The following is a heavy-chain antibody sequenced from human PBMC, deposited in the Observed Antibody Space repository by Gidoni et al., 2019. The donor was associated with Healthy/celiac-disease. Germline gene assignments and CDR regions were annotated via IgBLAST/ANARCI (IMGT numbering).Heavy chain of an antibody. Sequence: EVQLLESGGGLVQPGGSLRLSCSASGFTFSSYAMSWVRQAPGKGREWGSAISGSGGSTYYADSVKGRFTISRDNSKNTLYLQMNSLRAEDTAVYYCAKDGMTTVTEDAFDIWGQGTMVTVSS. V-gene: IGHV3-23*01. CDR1: GFTFSSYA. CDR3: AKDGMTTVTEDAFDI. J-gene: IGHJ3*02. D-gene: IGHD4-17*01. CDR2: ISGSGGST.